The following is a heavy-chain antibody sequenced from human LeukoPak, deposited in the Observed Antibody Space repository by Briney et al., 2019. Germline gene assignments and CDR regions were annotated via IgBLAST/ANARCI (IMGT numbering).Heavy chain of an antibody. CDR1: GGSINSYY. J-gene: IGHJ4*02. D-gene: IGHD3-22*01. CDR2: IYYSGST. V-gene: IGHV4-59*01. CDR3: ARGQGGSGYYY. Sequence: PSETLSLTCTISGGSINSYYWSWIRQPPGKGLEWIGYIYYSGSTNYNPSIKSRVTISVDTPKNQFSLRLTSVTAADTAIYYCARGQGGSGYYYWGQGTLVTVSS.